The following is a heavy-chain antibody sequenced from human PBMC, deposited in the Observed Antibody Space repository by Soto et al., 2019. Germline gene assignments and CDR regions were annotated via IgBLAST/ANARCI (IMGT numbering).Heavy chain of an antibody. J-gene: IGHJ4*02. D-gene: IGHD6-13*01. CDR2: IIPVFGTP. CDR3: ARGGALSTSWYWGDGLDS. CDR1: GYSFSSHA. Sequence: ASVKVSCKASGYSFSSHAITWVRQAPGQGLEWMGGIIPVFGTPSYAQKFQGRVTISADKSTNTSYLELRSLRSEDTAVYYCARGGALSTSWYWGDGLDSWGQGTQVTRLL. V-gene: IGHV1-69*06.